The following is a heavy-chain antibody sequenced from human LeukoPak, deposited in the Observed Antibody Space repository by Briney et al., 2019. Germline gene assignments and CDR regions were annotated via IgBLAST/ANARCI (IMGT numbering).Heavy chain of an antibody. CDR3: ARHVLRFLEWLFPSVLDYYYYNGMDV. CDR1: GYTFTSYG. CDR2: ISAYNGNT. J-gene: IGHJ6*02. Sequence: GASVKVSCKASGYTFTSYGISWVRQAPGQGLEWMGWISAYNGNTNYAQKLQGRVTMTTDTSTSTAYMELRSLRSDDTAVYYCARHVLRFLEWLFPSVLDYYYYNGMDVWGQGTTVTVSS. V-gene: IGHV1-18*01. D-gene: IGHD3-3*01.